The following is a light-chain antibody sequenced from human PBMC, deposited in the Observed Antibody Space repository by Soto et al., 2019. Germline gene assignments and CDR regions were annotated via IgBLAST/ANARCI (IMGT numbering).Light chain of an antibody. CDR2: DAS. Sequence: DIQMTQSPSSLSASVGDRVTITCQASQDINKYLNWYQQKPGKAPKVLIYDASNSETGVPSRFSGSGSGTDFTFTISSLQPEDFATYYCQQYDNVLFTSTFGLGTKVEMK. CDR1: QDINKY. CDR3: QQYDNVLFTST. V-gene: IGKV1-33*01. J-gene: IGKJ2*01.